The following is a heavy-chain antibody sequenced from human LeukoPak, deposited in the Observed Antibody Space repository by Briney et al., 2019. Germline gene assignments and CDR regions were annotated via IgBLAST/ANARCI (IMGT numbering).Heavy chain of an antibody. Sequence: GASVRVSCKASGYTFTTSGTSWVRQAPGQGLEWMGWISDYNGNTDYAQKFQGRVTMTTDISTSTAYMELRSLRSDDTAVYYCARDVAAAGVDPWGQGTLVIVSS. J-gene: IGHJ5*02. CDR1: GYTFTTSG. V-gene: IGHV1-18*01. CDR3: ARDVAAAGVDP. CDR2: ISDYNGNT. D-gene: IGHD6-13*01.